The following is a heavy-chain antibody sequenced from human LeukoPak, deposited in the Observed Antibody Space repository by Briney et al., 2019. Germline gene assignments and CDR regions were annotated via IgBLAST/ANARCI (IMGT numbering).Heavy chain of an antibody. CDR3: ARDGESSGYYSYFDF. D-gene: IGHD3-22*01. J-gene: IGHJ4*02. CDR2: IYSDGST. Sequence: LPGGSLRLSCAASGFTVSSNYMSWVRQAPGKGLEWVSVIYSDGSTYYADSVKGRFTISRDNSKNTLYLQMNSLRAEDTAVYYCARDGESSGYYSYFDFWGQGTLVTVSS. CDR1: GFTVSSNY. V-gene: IGHV3-53*01.